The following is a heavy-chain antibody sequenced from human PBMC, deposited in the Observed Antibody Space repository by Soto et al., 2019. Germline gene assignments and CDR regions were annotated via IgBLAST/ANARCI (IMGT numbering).Heavy chain of an antibody. CDR2: ISAYNGNT. V-gene: IGHV1-18*01. J-gene: IGHJ4*02. Sequence: ASVKVSCKASGYTFTSYGISWVRQAPGQGLEWMGWISAYNGNTNYAQKLQGRVTMTTDTSTSTAYMELRSLRSDDTAVYYCARWTYYDSSGYVDYWGQGTLVTVSS. CDR3: ARWTYYDSSGYVDY. D-gene: IGHD3-22*01. CDR1: GYTFTSYG.